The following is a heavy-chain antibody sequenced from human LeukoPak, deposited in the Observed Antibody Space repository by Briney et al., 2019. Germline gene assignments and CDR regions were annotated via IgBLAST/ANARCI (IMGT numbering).Heavy chain of an antibody. CDR2: TYYSGST. V-gene: IGHV4-59*01. J-gene: IGHJ5*02. D-gene: IGHD6-13*01. CDR3: ARDYLAAAGRWFDP. CDR1: GGSISSYY. Sequence: SETLSLTCTVSGGSISSYYWSWIRQPPGKGLEWIGYTYYSGSTNYNPSLKSRVTISVDTSKNQFSLKLSSVTVADTAVYYCARDYLAAAGRWFDPWGQGTLVTVSS.